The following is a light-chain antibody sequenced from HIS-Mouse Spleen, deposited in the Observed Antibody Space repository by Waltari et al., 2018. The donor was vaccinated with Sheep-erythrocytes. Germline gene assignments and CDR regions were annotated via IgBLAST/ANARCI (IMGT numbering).Light chain of an antibody. CDR3: CSYAGSSTPWV. Sequence: QSALTQPASVSGSPGQSITISCTGTSSDVGSYNLVPWYQQHPGTAPKLMIYEGSKRPSGVSNRFSGSKSGNMASVTISGLQAEDEADYYCCSYAGSSTPWVFGGGTKLTVL. CDR1: SSDVGSYNL. J-gene: IGLJ3*02. V-gene: IGLV2-23*01. CDR2: EGS.